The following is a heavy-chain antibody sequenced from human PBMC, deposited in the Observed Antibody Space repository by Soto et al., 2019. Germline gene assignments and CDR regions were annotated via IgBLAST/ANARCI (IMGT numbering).Heavy chain of an antibody. J-gene: IGHJ4*02. Sequence: SETLSLTCAVYGGSFSGYYWSWIRQPPGKGLEWFGEINHSGSTNYNPSLKSRVTISVDTSKNQFSLKLSSVTAADTAVYYCASTEVPGQLVWGYWGQGTLVTVSS. CDR2: INHSGST. CDR1: GGSFSGYY. D-gene: IGHD6-13*01. V-gene: IGHV4-34*01. CDR3: ASTEVPGQLVWGY.